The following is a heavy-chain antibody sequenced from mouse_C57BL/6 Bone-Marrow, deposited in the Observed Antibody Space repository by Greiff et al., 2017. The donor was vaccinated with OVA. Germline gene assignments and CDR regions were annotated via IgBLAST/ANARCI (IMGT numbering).Heavy chain of an antibody. CDR1: GFTFSDYY. V-gene: IGHV5-12*01. Sequence: EVKLVESGGGLVQPGGSLKLSCAASGFTFSDYYMYWVRQTPEKRLEWVAYISHGGGSTYYPDTVKGRFTISRDNAKNTLYLQMSRLKSEDTAMYYCARQVYYYGSRDYWGQGTTLTVSS. CDR3: ARQVYYYGSRDY. D-gene: IGHD1-1*01. J-gene: IGHJ2*01. CDR2: ISHGGGST.